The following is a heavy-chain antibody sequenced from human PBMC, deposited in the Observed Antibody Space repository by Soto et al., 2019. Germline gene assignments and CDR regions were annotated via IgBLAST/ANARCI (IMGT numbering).Heavy chain of an antibody. D-gene: IGHD6-13*01. V-gene: IGHV4-38-2*01. CDR3: ARVGSWGSIDY. Sequence: SETLSLTCAVSGYSVSSGFFWGWIRQPPGKGLEWIGSIYHSGSAYYNPSLKSRVIRSSVDTSKNQFSLKPSSVTAADTAVYYCARVGSWGSIDYWGQGTQVTVSS. CDR1: GYSVSSGFF. CDR2: IYHSGSA. J-gene: IGHJ4*02.